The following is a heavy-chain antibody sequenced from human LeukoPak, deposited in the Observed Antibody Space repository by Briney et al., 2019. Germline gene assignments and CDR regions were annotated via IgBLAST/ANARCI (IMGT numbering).Heavy chain of an antibody. CDR1: GFTVSSNY. CDR2: IYSGGST. V-gene: IGHV3-66*01. J-gene: IGHJ6*02. CDR3: AGRDNGYYYGMDV. D-gene: IGHD2-8*01. Sequence: GGSLRLSCAASGFTVSSNYMSWVCHTPGKGLEWVSLIYSGGSTYYADSVKGRFTISRDNSKNTLYLQMNSLRAEDTAVYYCAGRDNGYYYGMDVWGQGTTVTVSS.